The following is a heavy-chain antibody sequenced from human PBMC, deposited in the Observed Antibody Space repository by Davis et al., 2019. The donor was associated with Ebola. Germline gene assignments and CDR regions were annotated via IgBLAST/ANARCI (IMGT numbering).Heavy chain of an antibody. D-gene: IGHD1-26*01. CDR1: AGSISSNNYY. CDR3: ARRRLSFEAIDY. Sequence: MPSETLSLTCTVSAGSISSNNYYWGWIRPPPGKGLVWTGSIHYRGTTYYTPSLKSRVTISVDTSKNQFSLKLSSVSAADTAVYYCARRRLSFEAIDYWGQGTLVTVSS. V-gene: IGHV4-39*01. J-gene: IGHJ4*02. CDR2: IHYRGTT.